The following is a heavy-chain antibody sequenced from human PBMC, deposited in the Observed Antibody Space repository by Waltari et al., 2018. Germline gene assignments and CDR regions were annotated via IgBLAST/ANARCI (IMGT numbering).Heavy chain of an antibody. Sequence: QVQLVQSGAEVKEPGASVKVSCKTSGYTFTAYYLHWVRQAPGQGLEWMAWINANTGDSKSAQTFQGRVTVTRDTSITTAYLELSGLRSDDTALYYCARETLPGNKIIAYWGQGTLVTVSS. CDR3: ARETLPGNKIIAY. J-gene: IGHJ4*02. V-gene: IGHV1-2*02. CDR1: GYTFTAYY. D-gene: IGHD1-1*01. CDR2: INANTGDS.